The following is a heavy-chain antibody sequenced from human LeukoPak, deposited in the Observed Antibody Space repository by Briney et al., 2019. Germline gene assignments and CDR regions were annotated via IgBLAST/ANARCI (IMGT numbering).Heavy chain of an antibody. D-gene: IGHD3-10*01. J-gene: IGHJ4*02. Sequence: GGSLRLSCAASGFTFDDYAMHWVRQAPGKGLEWVSGISWNSGSIGYADSVKGRFTISRDNAKNSLYLQMNSLRAEDTALYYCAKGMVRVDYFDYWGQGTLVTVSS. V-gene: IGHV3-9*01. CDR1: GFTFDDYA. CDR3: AKGMVRVDYFDY. CDR2: ISWNSGSI.